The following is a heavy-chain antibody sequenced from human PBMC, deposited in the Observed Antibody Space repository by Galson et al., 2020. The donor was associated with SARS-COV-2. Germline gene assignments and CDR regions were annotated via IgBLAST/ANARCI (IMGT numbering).Heavy chain of an antibody. CDR3: ARDGWGRAVSTMCDH. CDR2: IYYSGYT. V-gene: IGHV4-59*01. D-gene: IGHD5-12*01. Sequence: SETLSLTCTVSGGSISTYYWNWIRHSPGKGLEWIGYIYYSGYTNYNPSLKSRVTISVDTSKNQFSLNLRSVTAADTAVYYCARDGWGRAVSTMCDHWGQGSLVTVSA. J-gene: IGHJ4*02. CDR1: GGSISTYY.